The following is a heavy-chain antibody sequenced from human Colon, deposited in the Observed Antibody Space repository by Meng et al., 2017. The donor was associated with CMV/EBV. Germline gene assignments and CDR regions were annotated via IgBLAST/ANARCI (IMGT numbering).Heavy chain of an antibody. CDR1: GFTFSSYS. J-gene: IGHJ4*02. V-gene: IGHV3-21*01. Sequence: GESLKISCAASGFTFSSYSMNWVRQAPGKGLEWVSSISSSSSYIYYADSVKGRFTISRDNAKNSLYLQMNSLRAEDTAVYYCARDGSIVGAHWGQGTLVTVSS. D-gene: IGHD1-26*01. CDR2: ISSSSSYI. CDR3: ARDGSIVGAH.